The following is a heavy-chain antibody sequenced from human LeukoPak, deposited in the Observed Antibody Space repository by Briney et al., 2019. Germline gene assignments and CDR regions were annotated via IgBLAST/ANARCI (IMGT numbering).Heavy chain of an antibody. CDR3: AASGIPHDAFDI. V-gene: IGHV4-30-4*07. CDR1: GGSISSGGYS. D-gene: IGHD1-14*01. Sequence: PSETLSLTCAVSGGSISSGGYSWRWIRQPPGKGLEWIGYIYYSGSTYYNPSLKSRVTISVDTSKNQFSLKLSSVTAADTAVYYCAASGIPHDAFDIWGQGTMVTVSS. CDR2: IYYSGST. J-gene: IGHJ3*02.